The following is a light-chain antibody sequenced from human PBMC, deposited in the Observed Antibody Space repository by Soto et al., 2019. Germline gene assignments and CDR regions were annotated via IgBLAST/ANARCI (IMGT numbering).Light chain of an antibody. CDR3: QQSYSTPYT. J-gene: IGKJ2*01. V-gene: IGKV1-39*01. Sequence: DIHMTQSPSSLSASVGDRVTITCRASQSISNYLNWYQQKPGKAPNLLIYIASNLHSGVPSRFSGSGSGTDFTPTISSLQPEDFATYYCQQSYSTPYTFGQGTKVDIK. CDR1: QSISNY. CDR2: IAS.